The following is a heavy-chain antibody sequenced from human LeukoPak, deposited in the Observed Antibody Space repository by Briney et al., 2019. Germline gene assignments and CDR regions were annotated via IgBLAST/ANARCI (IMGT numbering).Heavy chain of an antibody. J-gene: IGHJ5*02. Sequence: ASVKVSCKASGYTFTGYYMHWVRQAPGQGLEWMGWINPNSGGTNFAQKFQGRVTMSRDTSISAAYMELSRLRSDDTAVYYCARAAVATGSTETFDPWGQGTLVTVSS. D-gene: IGHD6-13*01. CDR2: INPNSGGT. CDR1: GYTFTGYY. V-gene: IGHV1-2*02. CDR3: ARAAVATGSTETFDP.